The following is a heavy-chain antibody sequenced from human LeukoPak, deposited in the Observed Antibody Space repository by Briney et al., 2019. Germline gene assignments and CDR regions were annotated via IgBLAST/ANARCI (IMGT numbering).Heavy chain of an antibody. CDR2: ISGSGGST. Sequence: GGSLRLPCAASGFTFSSYAMSWVRQAPGKGLEWVSAISGSGGSTYYADSVKGRFTISRDNSKNTLYLQMNSLRAEDTAVYYCAKQYYDILTGYYFPFDYWGQGTLVTVSS. V-gene: IGHV3-23*01. CDR1: GFTFSSYA. CDR3: AKQYYDILTGYYFPFDY. D-gene: IGHD3-9*01. J-gene: IGHJ4*02.